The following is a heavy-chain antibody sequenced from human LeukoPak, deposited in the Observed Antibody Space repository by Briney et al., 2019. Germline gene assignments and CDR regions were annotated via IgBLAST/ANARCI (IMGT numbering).Heavy chain of an antibody. CDR1: GYTLTELS. V-gene: IGHV1-69*13. CDR3: AKEGSSGPFDI. Sequence: SVKDSCKVSGYTLTELSMHWVRQAPGQGLEWMGGIIPIFGTANYAQKFQGRVTITADESTSTAYMELNSLRAEDTAVYYCAKEGSSGPFDIWGQGTMVTVSS. CDR2: IIPIFGTA. J-gene: IGHJ3*02. D-gene: IGHD3-22*01.